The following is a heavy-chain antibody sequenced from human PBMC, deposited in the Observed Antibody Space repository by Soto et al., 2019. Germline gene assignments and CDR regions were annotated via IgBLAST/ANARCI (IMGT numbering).Heavy chain of an antibody. D-gene: IGHD1-26*01. CDR3: ARGLGSPLYYYYGMDV. V-gene: IGHV3-53*01. Sequence: VGSLRLSCAASGFTVSSNYMSWVRQAPGKGLEWVSVIYSGGSTYYADSVKGRFTISRDNSKNTLYLQINSLRAEDTAVYYCARGLGSPLYYYYGMDVWGQGTTVTVSS. J-gene: IGHJ6*02. CDR1: GFTVSSNY. CDR2: IYSGGST.